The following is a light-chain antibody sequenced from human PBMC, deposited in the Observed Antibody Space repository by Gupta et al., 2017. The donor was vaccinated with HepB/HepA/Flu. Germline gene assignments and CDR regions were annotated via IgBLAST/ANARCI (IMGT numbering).Light chain of an antibody. Sequence: QSALPQPASVSASPGPAITTSCTGPSSDVGSYNLVSWYQQHPGKAPKLMIYEVSKRPSGVSNRFSGSKSGNTASLTISGLQAEDEADYYCCSYAGSSTFVVFGGGTKLTVL. CDR2: EVS. CDR1: SSDVGSYNL. J-gene: IGLJ2*01. V-gene: IGLV2-23*02. CDR3: CSYAGSSTFVV.